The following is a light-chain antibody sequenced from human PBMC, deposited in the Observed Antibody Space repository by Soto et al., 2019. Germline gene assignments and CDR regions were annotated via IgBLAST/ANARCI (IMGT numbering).Light chain of an antibody. Sequence: DIPLTQSPSTLSGCGGNRPTLISRASQTISSWLAWYQQKPGKAPKLLIYDVSSLDSGVPSRFSGSGSGTDFTLTISSLQSEDFAVYYCQQYNDWPTTFGQGTKVDIK. CDR2: DVS. CDR3: QQYNDWPTT. J-gene: IGKJ1*01. CDR1: QTISSW. V-gene: IGKV1-5*02.